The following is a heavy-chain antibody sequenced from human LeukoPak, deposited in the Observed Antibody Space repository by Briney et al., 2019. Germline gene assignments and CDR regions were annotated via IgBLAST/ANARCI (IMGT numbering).Heavy chain of an antibody. CDR3: ATRPAASTWYGVFDY. CDR1: GASITDHF. V-gene: IGHV4-59*11. Sequence: PSETLSPTCTVSGASITDHFWSWIRQPPGKGLEWIGYVFNGGSTNYNPSLKSRVTMSLDPSRDQFSLRLSSVTTADTAIYYCATRPAASTWYGVFDYWSQGTLVTVSS. D-gene: IGHD6-13*01. CDR2: VFNGGST. J-gene: IGHJ4*02.